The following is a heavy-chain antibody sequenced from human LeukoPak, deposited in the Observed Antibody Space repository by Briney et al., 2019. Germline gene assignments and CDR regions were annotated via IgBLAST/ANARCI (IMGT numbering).Heavy chain of an antibody. Sequence: GGSLRLSCAASGFTFSSYSMNWVRQAPGKGLEWVSSISSSSSYIYYADSVKGRFTISRDNAKNSLYLQMNSLRAEDTAVYYCARDPGQGYYYDSSAAFDIWGQGTMVTVSS. V-gene: IGHV3-21*01. CDR3: ARDPGQGYYYDSSAAFDI. D-gene: IGHD3-22*01. CDR1: GFTFSSYS. CDR2: ISSSSSYI. J-gene: IGHJ3*02.